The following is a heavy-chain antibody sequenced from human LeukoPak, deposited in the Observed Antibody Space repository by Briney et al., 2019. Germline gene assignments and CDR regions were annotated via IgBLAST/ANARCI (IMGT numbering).Heavy chain of an antibody. J-gene: IGHJ6*02. CDR1: GFTFSYYG. D-gene: IGHD2-2*01. Sequence: GGSLRLSCVVSGFTFSYYGMHWVRQAPGKGVECVAVISHDGSETYYGDSVKGRFTISRDNSKKTLHLQMDSLRAEDTAVYYCARDGVPGNGMDVWGQGTTVTVSS. CDR3: ARDGVPGNGMDV. CDR2: ISHDGSET. V-gene: IGHV3-30*03.